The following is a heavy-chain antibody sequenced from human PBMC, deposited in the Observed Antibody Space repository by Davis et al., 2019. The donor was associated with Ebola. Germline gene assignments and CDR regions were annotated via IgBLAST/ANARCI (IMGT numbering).Heavy chain of an antibody. Sequence: SETLSLTCAVYGGSFSGYYWSWIRQPPGKGLEWIGEINHSGSTNYNPSLKSRVTISVDTSKNQFSLKLSSVTAADTAVYYCARDIPNYYFDYWGQGTLVTVSS. D-gene: IGHD1-1*01. J-gene: IGHJ4*02. CDR1: GGSFSGYY. CDR2: INHSGST. V-gene: IGHV4-34*01. CDR3: ARDIPNYYFDY.